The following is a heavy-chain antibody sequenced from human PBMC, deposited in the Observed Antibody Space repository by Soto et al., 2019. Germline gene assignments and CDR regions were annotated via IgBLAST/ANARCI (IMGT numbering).Heavy chain of an antibody. D-gene: IGHD2-15*01. J-gene: IGHJ5*02. CDR3: ARTPTYCSGGSCYSHWFDP. V-gene: IGHV3-23*01. Sequence: PGGSLRLSCAASGFTFSSYAMSWVRQAPGKGLEWVSAISGSGGSTYYADSVKGRFTISRDNSENTLYLQMNSLRDEDTAVYYCARTPTYCSGGSCYSHWFDPWGQGTLVTVSS. CDR2: ISGSGGST. CDR1: GFTFSSYA.